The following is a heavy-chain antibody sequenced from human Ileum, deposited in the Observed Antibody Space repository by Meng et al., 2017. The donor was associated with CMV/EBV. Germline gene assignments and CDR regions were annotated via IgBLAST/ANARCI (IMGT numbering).Heavy chain of an antibody. CDR3: ARTYSSSSGITFDY. V-gene: IGHV4-4*07. J-gene: IGHJ4*02. Sequence: APLLESGPGLVKPSETLSLTCTVAGGSISSYYWSCIRQPAGKGLEWIGRISTSGSTNYNPSLKSRVTMSVDASKNQFSLKLTSVTAADTAVYFCARTYSSSSGITFDYWGQGTLVTVSS. CDR1: GGSISSYY. CDR2: ISTSGST. D-gene: IGHD6-6*01.